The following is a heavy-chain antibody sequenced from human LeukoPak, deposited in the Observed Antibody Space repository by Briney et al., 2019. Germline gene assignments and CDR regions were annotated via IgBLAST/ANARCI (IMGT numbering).Heavy chain of an antibody. J-gene: IGHJ5*02. CDR1: GFTFSSYA. D-gene: IGHD6-19*01. V-gene: IGHV3-30*04. CDR3: ARDYAIAVAGWFDP. Sequence: PGRSLGLSCAASGFTFSSYAMHWVRQAPGKGLEWVAVISYDGSNKYYADSVKGRFTISRDNSKNTLYLQMNSLRAEDTAVYYCARDYAIAVAGWFDPWGQGTLVTVSS. CDR2: ISYDGSNK.